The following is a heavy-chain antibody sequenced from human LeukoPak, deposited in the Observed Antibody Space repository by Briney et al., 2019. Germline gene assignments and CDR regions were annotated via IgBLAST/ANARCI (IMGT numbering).Heavy chain of an antibody. J-gene: IGHJ4*02. V-gene: IGHV1-69*02. CDR2: IIPILGIA. Sequence: GASVKVSCKASGYTFTGYYIHWVRQAPGQGLEWMGRIIPILGIANYAQKFQGRVTITADKSTSTAYMELSSLRSEDTAVYYCARSPWFGELSEILFDYWGQGTLVTVSS. CDR1: GYTFTGYY. D-gene: IGHD3-10*01. CDR3: ARSPWFGELSEILFDY.